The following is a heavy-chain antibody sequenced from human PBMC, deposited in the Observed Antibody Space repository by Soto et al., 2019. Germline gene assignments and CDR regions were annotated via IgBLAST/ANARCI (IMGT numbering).Heavy chain of an antibody. J-gene: IGHJ4*02. CDR2: ITSTSSFI. V-gene: IGHV3-21*01. Sequence: EVQLVESGGGLVKPGGSLRLSCAASGFTFSSHGMNWVRQAPGKGLEWVSCITSTSSFIYYADSVKGRFTISRDNAKKSLPLQIAGLRAEDTALYYCARGAGVGMGQELDFWCQGVLVTVSS. CDR1: GFTFSSHG. D-gene: IGHD2-15*01. CDR3: ARGAGVGMGQELDF.